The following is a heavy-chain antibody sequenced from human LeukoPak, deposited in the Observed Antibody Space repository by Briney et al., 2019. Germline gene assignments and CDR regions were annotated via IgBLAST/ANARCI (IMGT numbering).Heavy chain of an antibody. Sequence: ASVKVSCKASGYTFTSYGISWVRQAPGQGLEWMGWISAYNGNTNYAQKVQGRVTMTTDTSTSTAYVELRSLRSDDTAVYYCARSSAYYYDSSGYYIPFGYWGQGTLVTVSS. CDR1: GYTFTSYG. J-gene: IGHJ4*02. CDR3: ARSSAYYYDSSGYYIPFGY. CDR2: ISAYNGNT. V-gene: IGHV1-18*01. D-gene: IGHD3-22*01.